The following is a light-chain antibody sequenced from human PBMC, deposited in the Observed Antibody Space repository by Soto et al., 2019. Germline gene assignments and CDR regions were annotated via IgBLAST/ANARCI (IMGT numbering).Light chain of an antibody. CDR1: QTLSTNS. V-gene: IGKV3-20*01. CDR2: AAS. J-gene: IGKJ2*01. CDR3: QQYGSSPRT. Sequence: EIVLTQSPGTLSLSPGERATLSCRASQTLSTNSLAWYQQRPGQTPRLLIYAASTRDTDIPDRFSGSGSGPDFTLTISRLEPEDFAVYYCQQYGSSPRTFGQGTKLEIK.